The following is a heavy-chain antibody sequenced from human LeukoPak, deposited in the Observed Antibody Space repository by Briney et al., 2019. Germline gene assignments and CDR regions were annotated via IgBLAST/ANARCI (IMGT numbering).Heavy chain of an antibody. CDR2: IIPIFGTA. Sequence: GASGRVSCKASGGTFSIYAISWVRQAPGQGLEWMGGIIPIFGTANYAQKFQGRVTITADESTSTAYMELSSLRSEDTAVYYCASDYRHNYYDSSGPSAFWGQGTLVTVSS. CDR3: ASDYRHNYYDSSGPSAF. V-gene: IGHV1-69*13. CDR1: GGTFSIYA. D-gene: IGHD3-22*01. J-gene: IGHJ4*02.